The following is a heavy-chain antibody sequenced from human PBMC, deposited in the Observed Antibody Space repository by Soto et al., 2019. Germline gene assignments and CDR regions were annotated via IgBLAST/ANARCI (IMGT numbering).Heavy chain of an antibody. CDR2: INPNSGGT. D-gene: IGHD6-13*01. V-gene: IGHV1-2*04. CDR1: GYTFTGYY. J-gene: IGHJ6*02. CDR3: ASYSSSSVGYGMDV. Sequence: GASVKVSYKASGYTFTGYYMHWVRQAPGQGLEWMGWINPNSGGTNYAQKFQGWVTMTRDTSISTAYMELSRLRSDDTAVYYCASYSSSSVGYGMDVWGQGTTVTVSS.